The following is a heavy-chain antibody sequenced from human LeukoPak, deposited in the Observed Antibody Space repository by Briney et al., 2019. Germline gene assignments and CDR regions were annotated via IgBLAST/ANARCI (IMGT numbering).Heavy chain of an antibody. CDR2: IGSSGDSI. J-gene: IGHJ4*02. CDR3: ARGRTSGSSWPFDY. V-gene: IGHV3-11*04. D-gene: IGHD6-13*01. CDR1: GFTFNDYY. Sequence: PGGPLRLSCAASGFTFNDYYMSWIRQAPGKGLEWISYIGSSGDSINYADSVKGRFTISRDNAKNSLSLQMNSLRAEDTAVYYCARGRTSGSSWPFDYWGQGTPVTVSS.